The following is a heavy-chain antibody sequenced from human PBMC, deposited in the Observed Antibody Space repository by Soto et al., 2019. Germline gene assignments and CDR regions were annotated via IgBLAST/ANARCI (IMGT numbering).Heavy chain of an antibody. Sequence: SETLSLTCTVSGGSISSGGYYWSWIRQHPGKGLEWIGYIYYSGSTNYNPSLKSRVTISVDTSKNQFSLKLSSVSAADTAVYYCARDGSRYDFWSGPYYFDYWGQGTLVTVSS. V-gene: IGHV4-61*08. D-gene: IGHD3-3*01. J-gene: IGHJ4*02. CDR3: ARDGSRYDFWSGPYYFDY. CDR2: IYYSGST. CDR1: GGSISSGGYY.